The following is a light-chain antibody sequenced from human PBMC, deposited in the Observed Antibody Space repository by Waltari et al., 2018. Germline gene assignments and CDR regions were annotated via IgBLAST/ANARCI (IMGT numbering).Light chain of an antibody. CDR1: SSTLGSNK. Sequence: QSVLTQPPSASGTPGQRVTIPCPGSSSTLGSNKVNGYQQLPGTAPKLLIYSNNQRPSGVPDRFSGSKSGTSASLAISGLQSDDEADYYCAAWDDSLNGWVFGGGTKLTVL. V-gene: IGLV1-44*01. CDR2: SNN. CDR3: AAWDDSLNGWV. J-gene: IGLJ3*02.